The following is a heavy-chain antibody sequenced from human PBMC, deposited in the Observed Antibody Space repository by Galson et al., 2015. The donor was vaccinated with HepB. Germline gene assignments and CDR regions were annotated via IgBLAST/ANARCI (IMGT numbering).Heavy chain of an antibody. CDR1: GFTFSYYG. CDR3: ARREATTYYYAMDV. V-gene: IGHV3-30*04. J-gene: IGHJ6*02. D-gene: IGHD5-12*01. Sequence: SLRLSCAASGFTFSYYGIDWVRQAPGKGLEWVAAISYEGSNKYYADSVKGRFTISRDNSKNTLYLQMNSLRAEDTAVYYCARREATTYYYAMDVWGQGTTVTVAS. CDR2: ISYEGSNK.